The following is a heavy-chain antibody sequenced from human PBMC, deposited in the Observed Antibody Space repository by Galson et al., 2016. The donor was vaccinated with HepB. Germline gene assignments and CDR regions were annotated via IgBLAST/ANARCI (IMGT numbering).Heavy chain of an antibody. D-gene: IGHD6-6*01. CDR1: GFTFSDYG. J-gene: IGHJ4*02. CDR2: IWYDGSKR. V-gene: IGHV3-33*01. CDR3: AMNIPRPARGLLDY. Sequence: SLRLSCAASGFTFSDYGMHWVRQAPGKGLEWVAVIWYDGSKRYYADSVKGRFTISRDNSQNTLYLQMNSLRSDDTAVYYCAMNIPRPARGLLDYWGRGTLVTVSS.